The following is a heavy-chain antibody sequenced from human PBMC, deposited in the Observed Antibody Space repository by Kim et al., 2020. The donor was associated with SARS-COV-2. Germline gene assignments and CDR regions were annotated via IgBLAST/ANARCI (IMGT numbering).Heavy chain of an antibody. CDR2: IWYDGSNK. D-gene: IGHD2-15*01. Sequence: GGSLRLSCAASGFTFSSYGMHWVRQAPGKGLEWVAVIWYDGSNKYYADSVKGRFTISRDNSKNTLYLQMNSLRAEDTAVYYCARDPDCSGGSCYGWGWFDPWGPGTLVTVSS. CDR3: ARDPDCSGGSCYGWGWFDP. CDR1: GFTFSSYG. V-gene: IGHV3-33*08. J-gene: IGHJ5*02.